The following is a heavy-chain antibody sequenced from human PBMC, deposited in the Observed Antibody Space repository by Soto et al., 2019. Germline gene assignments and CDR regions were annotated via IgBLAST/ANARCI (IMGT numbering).Heavy chain of an antibody. J-gene: IGHJ4*02. CDR3: ARHEGITVTYFDY. V-gene: IGHV4-59*08. Sequence: QVQLQESGPGLVKPSETLSLTCTVSGGSISSYYWSWIRQPPGKGLEWIGYIYYSGSTNYNPSLKSRVTISLDTAKNQFYLKLSSVTAADTAVYYCARHEGITVTYFDYWGQGTLVTVSS. CDR1: GGSISSYY. CDR2: IYYSGST. D-gene: IGHD4-17*01.